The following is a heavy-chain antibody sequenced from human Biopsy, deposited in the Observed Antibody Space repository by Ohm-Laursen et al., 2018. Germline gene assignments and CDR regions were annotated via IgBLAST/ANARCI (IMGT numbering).Heavy chain of an antibody. Sequence: SETLSLTWAVYGESFNGYYWSWIRQTPGKGLEWIGEINHSGRTNYNPSLKSRVTISVDTSKNQFSLKVRSVTAADTAVYYCVRGVDYYDPYHYYALDVWAKGRRSPSP. D-gene: IGHD3-22*01. CDR1: GESFNGYY. CDR3: VRGVDYYDPYHYYALDV. V-gene: IGHV4-34*01. J-gene: IGHJ6*02. CDR2: INHSGRT.